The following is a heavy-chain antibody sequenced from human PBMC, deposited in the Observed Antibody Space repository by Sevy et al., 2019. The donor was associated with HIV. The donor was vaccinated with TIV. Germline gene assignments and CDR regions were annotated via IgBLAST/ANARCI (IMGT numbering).Heavy chain of an antibody. CDR1: RFTFSSYG. D-gene: IGHD3-22*01. CDR2: ITYDGSNK. J-gene: IGHJ4*01. Sequence: GGSPRLSCAASRFTFSSYGMHWVRQAPGKGLEWVAVITYDGSNKYYADSVKGRFTISRDNSKNTLYLQMDSLRAEDTAVYFCAKADEGSGYFSFDYWGHGTLVTVSS. V-gene: IGHV3-30*18. CDR3: AKADEGSGYFSFDY.